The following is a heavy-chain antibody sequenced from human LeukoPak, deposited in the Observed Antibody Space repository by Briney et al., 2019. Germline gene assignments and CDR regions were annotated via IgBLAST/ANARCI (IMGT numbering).Heavy chain of an antibody. D-gene: IGHD6-13*01. CDR2: IYHSGST. Sequence: SETLSLTCAVSGGSISSGGYSWSWIRQPPGKGLEWIGYIYHSGSTYYNPSLKSRVTISVDTSKNQFSLKLSSVTAADTAVYYCARDLGGYSSSWYGVDYWGQGTLVTVSS. J-gene: IGHJ4*02. V-gene: IGHV4-30-2*01. CDR3: ARDLGGYSSSWYGVDY. CDR1: GGSISSGGYS.